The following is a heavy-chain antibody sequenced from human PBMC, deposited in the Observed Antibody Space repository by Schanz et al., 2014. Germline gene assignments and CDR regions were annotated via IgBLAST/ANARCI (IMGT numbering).Heavy chain of an antibody. Sequence: QVQLVQSGAEVKKPGASMKVSCKASGRTFIVYHVLHWVRQAPGQGLEWMGRISPNSGDTHSAQKFQDRVTLTRDTSINTAYMELSRLKSDDTAVYYCARVGSSSSTADFDYWGQGTLVTVSS. J-gene: IGHJ4*02. CDR2: ISPNSGDT. V-gene: IGHV1-2*06. CDR3: ARVGSSSSTADFDY. CDR1: GRTFIVYH. D-gene: IGHD6-6*01.